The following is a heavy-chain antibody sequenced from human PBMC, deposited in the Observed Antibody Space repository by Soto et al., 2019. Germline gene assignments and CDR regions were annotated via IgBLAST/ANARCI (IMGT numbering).Heavy chain of an antibody. CDR1: GFIFSDYG. V-gene: IGHV3-30*18. CDR2: MSYDGSKE. Sequence: QVQLVESGGGVVQPGRSLRLSCAASGFIFSDYGMHWVRQAPGKGLEWVALMSYDGSKEYYADSVKGRFTISRDNSKNPLYLQMNSLSAEDSAVYYCAKDGRIAAFDYWGQGTLVIVSS. J-gene: IGHJ4*02. CDR3: AKDGRIAAFDY. D-gene: IGHD6-6*01.